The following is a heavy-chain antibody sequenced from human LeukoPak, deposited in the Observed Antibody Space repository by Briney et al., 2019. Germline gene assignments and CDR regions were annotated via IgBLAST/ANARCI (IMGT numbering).Heavy chain of an antibody. Sequence: SETLSLTCAVYGGSFSGYYWSWIRQPPGKGPEWIGEINHSGSTNYNPSLKSRVTISVDTSKNQFSLKLSSVTAADTAVYYCARGLQSGFWSGYYTDYYFDYWGQGTLVTVSS. D-gene: IGHD3-3*01. V-gene: IGHV4-34*01. CDR3: ARGLQSGFWSGYYTDYYFDY. CDR1: GGSFSGYY. CDR2: INHSGST. J-gene: IGHJ4*02.